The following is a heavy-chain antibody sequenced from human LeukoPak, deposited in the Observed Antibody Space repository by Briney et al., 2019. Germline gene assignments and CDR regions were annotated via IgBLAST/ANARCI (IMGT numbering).Heavy chain of an antibody. CDR2: IYGGGAA. V-gene: IGHV3-66*02. CDR3: VSSSGQQLIPYDY. J-gene: IGHJ4*02. Sequence: GGSLRLSCAASGINVSTNYMTWIRQAPGKGLEWVSLIYGGGAAYYAESMRGRFIISRDNSKNTLFLQMNSLRAEDTAVYYCVSSSGQQLIPYDYWGQGTHVAVSS. D-gene: IGHD6-13*01. CDR1: GINVSTNY.